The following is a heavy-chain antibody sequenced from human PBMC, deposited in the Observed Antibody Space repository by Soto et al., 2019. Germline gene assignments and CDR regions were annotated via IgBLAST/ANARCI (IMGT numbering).Heavy chain of an antibody. CDR2: IYTGGST. J-gene: IGHJ4*02. CDR1: GFSVSNNY. D-gene: IGHD5-12*01. CDR3: AREGGGHGGFFDL. Sequence: GGSLRLSCAAGGFSVSNNYLIWVRQAPGKGLEWVSIIYTGGSTYYTDSVKGRFTISRDNSKNTLYLQMSSLRVEDTAIYYCAREGGGHGGFFDLWGQGTLVTVPS. V-gene: IGHV3-53*01.